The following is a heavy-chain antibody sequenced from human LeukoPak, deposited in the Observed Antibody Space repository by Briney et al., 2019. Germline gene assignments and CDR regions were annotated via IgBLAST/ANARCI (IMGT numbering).Heavy chain of an antibody. J-gene: IGHJ4*02. Sequence: SETLSLTCAVYGGSFSGYYWSWIRQPPGKGLEWIGEINHSGSTNYNPSLESRVTISVDTSNNQFSLKLSSVTAADTAVYYCAREVFYYADCWGQGTLVTVSS. CDR1: GGSFSGYY. V-gene: IGHV4-34*01. CDR2: INHSGST. CDR3: AREVFYYADC. D-gene: IGHD3-10*01.